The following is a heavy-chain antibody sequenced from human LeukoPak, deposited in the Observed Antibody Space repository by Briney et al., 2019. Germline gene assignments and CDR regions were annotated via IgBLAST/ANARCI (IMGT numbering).Heavy chain of an antibody. CDR2: IYYNGIS. J-gene: IGHJ5*02. CDR1: GGSISGYY. D-gene: IGHD6-13*01. Sequence: SETLSLTCTVSGGSISGYYWSWIRQPPGKGLEWIAYIYYNGISNYNPSLKSRVIISVDSSKNQFSLKLTSVTAADTAVYYCARADPMYSSSWFGWFDPWGQGTLVTVSS. V-gene: IGHV4-59*01. CDR3: ARADPMYSSSWFGWFDP.